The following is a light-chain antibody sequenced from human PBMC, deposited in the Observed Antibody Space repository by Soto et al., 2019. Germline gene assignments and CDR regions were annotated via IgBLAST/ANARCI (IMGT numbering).Light chain of an antibody. CDR3: QQYGSAPPFK. J-gene: IGKJ1*01. V-gene: IGKV3-20*01. Sequence: EIVLTQSPGTLSLSPGERATLSCRASQSVSSSYLAWYQQKPGQAPRLLIYGASSRATGIPDRFGGSGSGTDFTLTISRLEPEDFAVYYCQQYGSAPPFKFGQGTK. CDR1: QSVSSSY. CDR2: GAS.